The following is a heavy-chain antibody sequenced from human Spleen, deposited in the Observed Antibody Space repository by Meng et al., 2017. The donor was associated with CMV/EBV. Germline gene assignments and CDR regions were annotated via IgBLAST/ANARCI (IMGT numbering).Heavy chain of an antibody. CDR1: GFTFSSYG. CDR2: IRYDGSNK. CDR3: AKDHGSYYDILTGYVAPGYGMDV. Sequence: GGSLRLSCAASGFTFSSYGMHWVRQAPGKGLEWVAFIRYDGSNKYYADSVKGRFTISRDNSKNTLYLQMNSLRAEDTAVYYCAKDHGSYYDILTGYVAPGYGMDVWGQGTTVTVSS. D-gene: IGHD3-9*01. V-gene: IGHV3-30*02. J-gene: IGHJ6*02.